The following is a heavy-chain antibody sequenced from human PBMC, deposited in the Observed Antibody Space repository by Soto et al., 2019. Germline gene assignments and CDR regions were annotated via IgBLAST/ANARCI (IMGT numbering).Heavy chain of an antibody. V-gene: IGHV3-30*18. D-gene: IGHD3-16*01. CDR1: GFTFSSYG. J-gene: IGHJ4*02. CDR3: VKDLSESITFFDF. Sequence: QVNLVESGGGVVQPGRSLRLSCAASGFTFSSYGMHWVRQAPGKGLEWVAVVSYDRNTKYYAESVKGRFTVSRDNSKETLYLQMNSLRAEDTAVYYCVKDLSESITFFDFWGQGTLVTVSS. CDR2: VSYDRNTK.